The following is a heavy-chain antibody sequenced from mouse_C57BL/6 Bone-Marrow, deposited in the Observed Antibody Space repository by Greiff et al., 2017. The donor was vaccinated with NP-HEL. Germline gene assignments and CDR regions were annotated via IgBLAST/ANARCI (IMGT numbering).Heavy chain of an antibody. J-gene: IGHJ2*01. V-gene: IGHV1-82*01. CDR3: ARPGDGYS. D-gene: IGHD2-3*01. CDR1: GYAFSSSW. CDR2: IYPGDGDT. Sequence: QVQLQQSGPELVKPGASVKISCKASGYAFSSSWMNWVKQRPGKGLEWIGRIYPGDGDTNYNGKFKGKATLTADKSSSTAYMQLSSLTSEDSAVYFCARPGDGYSWGQGTTLTVSS.